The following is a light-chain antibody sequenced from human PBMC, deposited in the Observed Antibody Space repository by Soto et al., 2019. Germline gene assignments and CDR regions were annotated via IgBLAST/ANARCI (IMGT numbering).Light chain of an antibody. CDR2: EGN. J-gene: IGLJ1*01. Sequence: QSALTQPASVSGSPGQSITISCTGTSSDVGSYDLVSWYQQHPGKAPKVMIYEGNKRPSGVSNRFSGSKSGNTASLTISGLQAEDEADYYCCSYADTSTYVFGSGTKVTVL. V-gene: IGLV2-23*01. CDR3: CSYADTSTYV. CDR1: SSDVGSYDL.